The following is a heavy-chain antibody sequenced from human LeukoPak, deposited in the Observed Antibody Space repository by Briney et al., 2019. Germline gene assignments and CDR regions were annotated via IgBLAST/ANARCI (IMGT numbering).Heavy chain of an antibody. D-gene: IGHD3-3*02. Sequence: PGGSLRLSCAASGLSFVGHAMNWVRQAPGRGLEWVSVISGSGVSTFYADSVKGRFTISRDNSKNKLYLQMNSLRAEGTAVYYCAKESDISAFGRTFQHWGQGTLVTVS. CDR1: GLSFVGHA. CDR3: AKESDISAFGRTFQH. CDR2: ISGSGVST. J-gene: IGHJ1*01. V-gene: IGHV3-23*01.